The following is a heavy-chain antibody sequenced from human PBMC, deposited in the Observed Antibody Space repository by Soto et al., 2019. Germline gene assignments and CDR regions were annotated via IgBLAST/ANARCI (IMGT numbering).Heavy chain of an antibody. Sequence: QVQLVESGGGVVQPGRSLRLSCAASGFTFSSYGMHWVRQAPGKGLEWVAVIWYDGSNKYYADSVKGRFTISRDNSKNTLYLQINSLRAEDTAVYYCARDMVGLLWFGELLKAFDIWGQGTMVTVSS. V-gene: IGHV3-33*01. J-gene: IGHJ3*02. D-gene: IGHD3-10*01. CDR1: GFTFSSYG. CDR3: ARDMVGLLWFGELLKAFDI. CDR2: IWYDGSNK.